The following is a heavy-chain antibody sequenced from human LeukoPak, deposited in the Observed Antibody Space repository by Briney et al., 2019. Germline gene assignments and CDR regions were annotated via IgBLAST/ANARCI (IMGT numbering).Heavy chain of an antibody. Sequence: GGSLRLSCAASGFTFSDYYMSWIRQAPGKGLEWVSYISSSGSTIYYADSVKGRFTISRDNAKNSLYLQMNSLRAEDTAVYYCARATVVTLPYYFDYWGQGTLVTVSS. V-gene: IGHV3-11*04. CDR3: ARATVVTLPYYFDY. CDR2: ISSSGSTI. D-gene: IGHD4-23*01. CDR1: GFTFSDYY. J-gene: IGHJ4*02.